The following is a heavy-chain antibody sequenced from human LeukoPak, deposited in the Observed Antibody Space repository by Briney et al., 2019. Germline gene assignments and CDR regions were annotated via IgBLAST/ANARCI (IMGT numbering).Heavy chain of an antibody. CDR2: ISGSGGIT. V-gene: IGHV3-23*01. J-gene: IGHJ4*02. D-gene: IGHD5-18*01. Sequence: GGSLRLSCTAAGFTFSSYGMSWVRQAPGKGLEWVSAISGSGGITYYADSVKGRFTISRDNSKNTLFLQMNSLTAEDTAVYYCAKDQGYSYGYSDYWGQGTLVTVSS. CDR3: AKDQGYSYGYSDY. CDR1: GFTFSSYG.